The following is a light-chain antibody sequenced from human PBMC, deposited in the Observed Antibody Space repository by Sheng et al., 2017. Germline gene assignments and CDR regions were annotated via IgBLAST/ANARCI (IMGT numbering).Light chain of an antibody. CDR1: NIGSKS. CDR2: DDS. J-gene: IGLJ3*02. V-gene: IGLV3-21*02. Sequence: SFVLTQPPSVSVAPGQTATITCGGNNIGSKSVHWYQQKPGHAPVVVIYDDSDRPSGIPERFSGSNSGNTATLTISWVEAGEEADYYCQVWDSSSDRPVFGGGTKLTVL. CDR3: QVWDSSSDRPV.